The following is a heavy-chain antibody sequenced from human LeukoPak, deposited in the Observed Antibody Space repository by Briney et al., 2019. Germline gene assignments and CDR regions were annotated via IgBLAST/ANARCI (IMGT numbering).Heavy chain of an antibody. CDR2: ISAYNGNT. V-gene: IGHV1-18*01. D-gene: IGHD3-22*01. CDR3: ASSIPKYYYDSSGLGAFDI. J-gene: IGHJ3*02. CDR1: GYTFTSYG. Sequence: GASVKVSCKASGYTFTSYGISWVRQAPGQGLEWMGWISAYNGNTNYAQKLQGRVTMTTDASTSTAYMELRSLRSDDTAVYYCASSIPKYYYDSSGLGAFDIWGQGTMVTVSS.